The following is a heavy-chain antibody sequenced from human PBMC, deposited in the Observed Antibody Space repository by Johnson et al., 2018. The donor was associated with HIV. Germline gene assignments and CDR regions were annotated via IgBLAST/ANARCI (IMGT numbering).Heavy chain of an antibody. V-gene: IGHV3-23*04. D-gene: IGHD3-22*01. Sequence: MQLVESGGGLVQPGGSLRLSCAASGFTFSSYAMSWVRQAPGKGLEWVSAISGSGGSTYYADSVKGRFPISRDNSKNTLYLQMNSLRAEDTAVYYCAKDEGYDSSGYDAFDIWGQGTMVTVSS. J-gene: IGHJ3*02. CDR3: AKDEGYDSSGYDAFDI. CDR1: GFTFSSYA. CDR2: ISGSGGST.